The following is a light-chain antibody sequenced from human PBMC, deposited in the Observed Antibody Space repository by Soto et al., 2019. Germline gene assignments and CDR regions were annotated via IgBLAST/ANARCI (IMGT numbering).Light chain of an antibody. CDR2: AAS. J-gene: IGKJ4*01. Sequence: DIQMTQSPSSLSASVGDRVTITCRASQSISRYLNWYQLKPGKAPKLLISAASTLQSGVPSRFSGAGSGTDFTLTISSLQPEDSATFYCQQSYSSPLTFGGGTKVEI. V-gene: IGKV1-39*01. CDR1: QSISRY. CDR3: QQSYSSPLT.